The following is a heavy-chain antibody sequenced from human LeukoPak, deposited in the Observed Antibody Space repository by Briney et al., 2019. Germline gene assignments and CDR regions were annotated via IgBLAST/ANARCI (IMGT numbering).Heavy chain of an antibody. CDR2: IYHTGSP. V-gene: IGHV4-30-2*01. CDR3: ARVNSENYFDS. D-gene: IGHD1/OR15-1a*01. Sequence: SETLSLTCAVSGGSISGGAYSWSWIRQPPGKGLEWIGYIYHTGSPNYNPSLKSRVTISVDRSKNQFSLKVNSVTAADTAMYYCARVNSENYFDSWGQGTLATVSS. CDR1: GGSISGGAYS. J-gene: IGHJ4*02.